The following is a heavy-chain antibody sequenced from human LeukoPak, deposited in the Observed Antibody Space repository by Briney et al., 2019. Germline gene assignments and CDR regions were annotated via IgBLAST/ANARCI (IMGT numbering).Heavy chain of an antibody. D-gene: IGHD6-19*01. CDR2: ISAYNGNT. J-gene: IGHJ3*02. CDR1: GGTFSSYA. CDR3: ARGHSSGWYSAFDI. V-gene: IGHV1-18*01. Sequence: ASVKVSCKASGGTFSSYAISWVRQAPGQGLEWMGWISAYNGNTNYAQKLQGRVTMTTDTSTSTAYMELRSLRSDDTAVYYCARGHSSGWYSAFDIWGQGTMVTVSS.